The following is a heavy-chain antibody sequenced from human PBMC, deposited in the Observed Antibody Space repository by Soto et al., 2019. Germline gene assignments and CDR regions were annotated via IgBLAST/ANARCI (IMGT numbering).Heavy chain of an antibody. CDR2: IIPILGIA. CDR3: ARDLFTTENLDYRGWWFDP. D-gene: IGHD4-4*01. CDR1: GGTFSSYT. J-gene: IGHJ5*02. Sequence: GASVKVSCKASGGTFSSYTISWVRQAPGQGLEWMGRIIPILGIANYAQKFQGRVTITADKSTSTAYMELSSLRSEDTAVYYCARDLFTTENLDYRGWWFDPWDQGTLVTVSS. V-gene: IGHV1-69*04.